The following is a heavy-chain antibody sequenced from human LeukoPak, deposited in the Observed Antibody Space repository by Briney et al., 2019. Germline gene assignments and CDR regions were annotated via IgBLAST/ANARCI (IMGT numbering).Heavy chain of an antibody. J-gene: IGHJ4*02. CDR1: GFTFGDYA. V-gene: IGHV3-49*04. D-gene: IGHD4-17*01. Sequence: GGPLRLSCTASGFTFGDYAMSWVRQAPGKGLQWVGFIGSKAYGVTTEYAASVKGRFTISRDDSKSIAYLQMNSLKTEDTAVYYCSKTYGDYKPYYFDYWGQGTLVTVSS. CDR2: IGSKAYGVTT. CDR3: SKTYGDYKPYYFDY.